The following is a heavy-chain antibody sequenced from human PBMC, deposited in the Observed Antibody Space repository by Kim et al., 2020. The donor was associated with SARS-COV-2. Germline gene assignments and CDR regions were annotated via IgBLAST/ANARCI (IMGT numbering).Heavy chain of an antibody. J-gene: IGHJ6*02. V-gene: IGHV3-21*01. CDR2: ISSSSSYI. D-gene: IGHD5-18*01. Sequence: GGSLRLSCAASGFTFSSYSMNWVRQAPGKGLEWVSSISSSSSYIYYADSVKGRFTISRDNAKNSLYLQMNSLRAEDTAVYYCARDLGYSYGYCYYGMDVWGQGTTVTVSS. CDR1: GFTFSSYS. CDR3: ARDLGYSYGYCYYGMDV.